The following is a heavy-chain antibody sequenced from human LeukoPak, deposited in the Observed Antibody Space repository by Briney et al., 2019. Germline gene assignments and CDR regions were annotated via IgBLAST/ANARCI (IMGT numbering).Heavy chain of an antibody. J-gene: IGHJ4*02. CDR3: ARWERGYFDY. CDR2: IYYSGST. D-gene: IGHD3-22*01. V-gene: IGHV4-59*01. CDR1: GGSISSYY. Sequence: SETLSLTCTVSGGSISSYYWSWIRQPPGKGLEWIGYIYYSGSTNYNPSLKSRVTISVDTSKNQFSLKLSSVTAADTAVYYCARWERGYFDYGAQGTLVTVSS.